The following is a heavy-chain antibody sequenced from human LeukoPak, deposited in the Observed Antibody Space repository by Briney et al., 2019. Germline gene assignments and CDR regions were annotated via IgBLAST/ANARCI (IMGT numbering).Heavy chain of an antibody. V-gene: IGHV3-7*01. J-gene: IGHJ4*02. CDR2: IKTDGSET. CDR1: GFTFGSYW. Sequence: PGGSLRLSCAASGFTFGSYWMTWMRQTPGKGLEWVANIKTDGSETYYLDSVKGRFTVSRDNAKSSLFLQMNSLRAEDTAVYYCAKDYCSGGSCYSEVWGQGTLVTVSS. D-gene: IGHD2-15*01. CDR3: AKDYCSGGSCYSEV.